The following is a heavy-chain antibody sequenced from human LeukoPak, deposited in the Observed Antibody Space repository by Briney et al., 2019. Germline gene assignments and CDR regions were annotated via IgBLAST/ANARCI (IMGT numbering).Heavy chain of an antibody. CDR2: ISYDGSNK. D-gene: IGHD6-19*01. V-gene: IGHV3-30*04. CDR1: GFTFSSYT. Sequence: PGGSLRLSCAASGFTFSSYTMHWVRQAPGKGLEWVAFISYDGSNKYYADSVKGRFTISRDTSKNTLYLQMNSLRTEDTAVYYCARVSSSGYFDYWGQGTLVTVSS. CDR3: ARVSSSGYFDY. J-gene: IGHJ4*02.